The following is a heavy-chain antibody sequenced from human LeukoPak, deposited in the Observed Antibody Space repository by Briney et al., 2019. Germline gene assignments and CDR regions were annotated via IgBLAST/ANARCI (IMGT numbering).Heavy chain of an antibody. CDR2: ISWNSGST. V-gene: IGHV3-9*01. D-gene: IGHD3-10*01. Sequence: GGSLRLSCAASGFTFDDYAMHWVRQAPGKGLEWVSGISWNSGSTGYADSVKGRFTISRDNAKNSLYLQMNSPRAEDTALYYCAKDISSGNVPYYYYGMDVWGQGTTVTVSS. CDR3: AKDISSGNVPYYYYGMDV. CDR1: GFTFDDYA. J-gene: IGHJ6*02.